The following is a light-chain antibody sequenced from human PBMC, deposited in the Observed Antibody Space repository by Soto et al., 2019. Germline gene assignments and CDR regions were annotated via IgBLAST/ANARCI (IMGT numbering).Light chain of an antibody. CDR1: SSDVGSFYL. J-gene: IGLJ2*01. Sequence: QSALTQPASVSGSPGQSITISCTGTSSDVGSFYLVFWYQQHPGRAPKLMIYEGNKRPSGVSDRFSGSKSGNTASLTISGLQAEGEADYYCCSFAPTITSFGGGTKVTVL. CDR3: CSFAPTITS. V-gene: IGLV2-23*01. CDR2: EGN.